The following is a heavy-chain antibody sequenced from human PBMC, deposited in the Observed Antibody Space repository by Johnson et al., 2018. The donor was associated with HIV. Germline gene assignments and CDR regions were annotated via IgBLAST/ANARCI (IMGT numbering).Heavy chain of an antibody. J-gene: IGHJ3*02. V-gene: IGHV3-30*18. CDR1: GFMFSNYG. CDR2: ISYDGSNK. CDR3: AKDMRQWELLDAFEI. D-gene: IGHD1-26*01. Sequence: QVQLVESGGGVVQPGGSLRLSCAASGFMFSNYGMYWVRQAPGKGLEWVAVISYDGSNKYYADSVKGRFTISRDNSKNTLYLQMNSLRAEDTAVYYCAKDMRQWELLDAFEIWGQGTMVTVSS.